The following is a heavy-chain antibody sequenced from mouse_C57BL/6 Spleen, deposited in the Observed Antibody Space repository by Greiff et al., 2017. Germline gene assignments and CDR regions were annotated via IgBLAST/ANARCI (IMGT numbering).Heavy chain of an antibody. Sequence: QVQLQQSGPGLVAPSQSLSITCTVSGFSLTSYAISWVRQPPGKGLEWLGVIWTGGGTNYNSALKSRLSISKDNSKSQVFLKMNSLQTDDTAGYYCARNWNGNYDWFAYWGQGTLVTVSA. J-gene: IGHJ3*01. V-gene: IGHV2-9-1*01. D-gene: IGHD2-1*01. CDR3: ARNWNGNYDWFAY. CDR1: GFSLTSYA. CDR2: IWTGGGT.